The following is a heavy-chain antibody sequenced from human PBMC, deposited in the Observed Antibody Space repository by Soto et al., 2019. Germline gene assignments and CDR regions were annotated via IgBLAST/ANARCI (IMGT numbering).Heavy chain of an antibody. V-gene: IGHV1-3*01. Sequence: ASVKVSCKASGYTFTSYAIHWVRQAPGQRLEWMGWINAGNGNTKYSQKFQGRVTITRDTSASTAYMELSSLRSDDTAVYYCARVRNGAVDYWGQGTLVTVSS. CDR2: INAGNGNT. CDR3: ARVRNGAVDY. D-gene: IGHD1-26*01. J-gene: IGHJ4*02. CDR1: GYTFTSYA.